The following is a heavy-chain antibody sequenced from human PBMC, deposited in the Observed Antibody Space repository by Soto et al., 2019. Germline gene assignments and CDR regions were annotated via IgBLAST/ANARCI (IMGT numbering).Heavy chain of an antibody. Sequence: QITLKESGPTLVKPTQTLTLTCTFSGFSLSTTGVGVGWIRQPPGKALEWLALIYWDDDKRYNPSLKSRLTLTKDTSKNXVVXTXTHMDPVDTATYYCVQSRCGGDCLQSYSSHSYYGLDVWGQGTTVTVSS. V-gene: IGHV2-5*02. CDR2: IYWDDDK. J-gene: IGHJ6*02. D-gene: IGHD2-21*01. CDR3: VQSRCGGDCLQSYSSHSYYGLDV. CDR1: GFSLSTTGVG.